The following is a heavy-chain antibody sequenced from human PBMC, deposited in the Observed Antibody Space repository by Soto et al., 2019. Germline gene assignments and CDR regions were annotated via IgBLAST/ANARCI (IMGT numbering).Heavy chain of an antibody. J-gene: IGHJ4*02. D-gene: IGHD5-12*01. CDR2: IDNTGSSA. V-gene: IGHV3-74*01. CDR1: GFPFSSHW. CDR3: ATLNGYDY. Sequence: PGGSLRLSCAASGFPFSSHWLQWVRQVPGRGLVWVSRIDNTGSSAIYAGSVRGRFTVSRDNAKDTLYLHMNSLRAEDTAVYYCATLNGYDYWGQGTLVTVSS.